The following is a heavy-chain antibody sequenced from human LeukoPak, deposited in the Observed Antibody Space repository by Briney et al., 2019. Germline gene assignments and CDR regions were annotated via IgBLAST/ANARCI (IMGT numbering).Heavy chain of an antibody. D-gene: IGHD1-26*01. Sequence: PGGSLRLSCAASGFTVSSNFMSWVRQAPGQGLEWVSVIYSGGDTYYADSVKGRFTISRDNSKNTLYLQMNRLRAEDTAVYYCARDIGGIFDSWGQGTLVTVSS. CDR2: IYSGGDT. CDR3: ARDIGGIFDS. CDR1: GFTVSSNF. J-gene: IGHJ4*02. V-gene: IGHV3-53*01.